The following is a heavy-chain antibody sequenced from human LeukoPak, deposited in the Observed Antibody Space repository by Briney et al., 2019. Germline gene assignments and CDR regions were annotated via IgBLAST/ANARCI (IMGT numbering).Heavy chain of an antibody. CDR1: GFTFSNYG. CDR2: VSYDGKTQ. Sequence: PGGSLRLSCAASGFTFSNYGMQWVRQAPGKGLEWVAIVSYDGKTQYYADSVKGRFTISRDNSKNTVSLQMNSLRGEDTGVYYCAKHGSSWFVDYWGQGTPVTVSS. D-gene: IGHD6-13*01. CDR3: AKHGSSWFVDY. V-gene: IGHV3-30*18. J-gene: IGHJ4*02.